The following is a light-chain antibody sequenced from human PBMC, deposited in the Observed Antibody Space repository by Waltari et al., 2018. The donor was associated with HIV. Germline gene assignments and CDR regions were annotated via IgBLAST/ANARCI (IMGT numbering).Light chain of an antibody. Sequence: QSALTQPPSASGSLGQSVTISCTGSSSDIGAYDFVSWFQQHPHSAPKLLLYEVTRRPSTVSVRCSGSRSGNTAFLTVAGLQPDDEATYFCSSYGDSLRVLFGGGTNVTVL. V-gene: IGLV2-8*01. CDR3: SSYGDSLRVL. J-gene: IGLJ3*02. CDR1: SSDIGAYDF. CDR2: EVT.